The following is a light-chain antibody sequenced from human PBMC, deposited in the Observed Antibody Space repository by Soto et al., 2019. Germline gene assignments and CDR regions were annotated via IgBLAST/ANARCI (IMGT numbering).Light chain of an antibody. CDR2: GAS. CDR3: QQYASSPLT. Sequence: IVLTQFPGTLSLSPWESATLSCRASQSVNSNYVAWYQQKPGQAPRLLIYGASSRATGIPDRFSGSGSGTDFTLTISRLEPEDFTVYYCQQYASSPLTFGGGTKVDIK. J-gene: IGKJ4*01. V-gene: IGKV3-20*01. CDR1: QSVNSNY.